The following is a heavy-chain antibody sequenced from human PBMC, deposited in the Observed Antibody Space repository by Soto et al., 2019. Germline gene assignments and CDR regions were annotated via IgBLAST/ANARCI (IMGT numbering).Heavy chain of an antibody. CDR3: ARTPYDSSGYVDAFDI. Sequence: QVPLVESGGGVVQPGRSLRLSCAASGFTFSSYAMHWVRQAPGKGLEWVAVISYDGSNKYYADSVKGRFTISRDNSKNTLYLQMNSLRAEDTAVYYCARTPYDSSGYVDAFDIWGQGTMVTVSS. V-gene: IGHV3-30-3*01. CDR2: ISYDGSNK. CDR1: GFTFSSYA. J-gene: IGHJ3*02. D-gene: IGHD3-22*01.